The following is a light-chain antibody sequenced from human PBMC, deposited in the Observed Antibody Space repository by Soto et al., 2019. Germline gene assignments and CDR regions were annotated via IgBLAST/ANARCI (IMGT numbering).Light chain of an antibody. CDR2: DVS. Sequence: QSAPTQPAPVSGFPGQSIAISCTRNRSDVGGYNYVSWYQHHPGKAPTVMIYDVSNRPSGVSDRSSGSKSGNTASLTISGLRADDEADYYCSSYTSSSTYVFGNGTKVTVL. CDR3: SSYTSSSTYV. V-gene: IGLV2-14*03. J-gene: IGLJ1*01. CDR1: RSDVGGYNY.